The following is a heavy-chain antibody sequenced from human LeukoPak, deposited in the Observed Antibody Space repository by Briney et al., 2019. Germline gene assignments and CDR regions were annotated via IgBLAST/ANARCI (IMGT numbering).Heavy chain of an antibody. V-gene: IGHV1-2*02. CDR3: ARGSRITMVRGVILGIDY. CDR2: INPNSGGT. Sequence: ASVKVSCKASGYTFTGYYMHWVRQAPGQGLEWMGWINPNSGGTNYAQKFQGRVTMTRDTSISTAYTELSRLRSDDTAVYYCARGSRITMVRGVILGIDYWGQGTLVTVSS. CDR1: GYTFTGYY. J-gene: IGHJ4*02. D-gene: IGHD3-10*01.